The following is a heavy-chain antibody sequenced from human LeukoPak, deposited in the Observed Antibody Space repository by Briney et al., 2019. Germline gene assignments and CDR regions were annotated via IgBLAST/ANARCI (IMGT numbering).Heavy chain of an antibody. Sequence: SETLSLTCAVSGGSISSSNWWSWVRQPPGKGLEWIVEIYHSGSTNYNPSLKSRVTISVDKSKNQFSLKLSSVTAADTAVYYCAREGLDFWSGYHYYYMDVWGKGTTVTVSS. CDR2: IYHSGST. J-gene: IGHJ6*03. CDR3: AREGLDFWSGYHYYYMDV. V-gene: IGHV4-4*02. D-gene: IGHD3-3*01. CDR1: GGSISSSNW.